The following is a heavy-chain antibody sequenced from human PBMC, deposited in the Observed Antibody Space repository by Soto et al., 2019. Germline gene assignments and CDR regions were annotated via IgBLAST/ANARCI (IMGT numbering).Heavy chain of an antibody. J-gene: IGHJ4*02. CDR3: ARRRGRGRVIPAPYFDS. CDR2: IYGDDDT. Sequence: QITLKESGPALVKPTQALTLTCTLSGFSLSTSEMGVGWIRQPPGKALEWLGIIYGDDDTRNRPSLKSRLTITRDTSKNQEVLTLTDMDPADTATYYCARRRGRGRVIPAPYFDSWGQGVPVTVSS. CDR1: GFSLSTSEMG. V-gene: IGHV2-5*02. D-gene: IGHD2-15*01.